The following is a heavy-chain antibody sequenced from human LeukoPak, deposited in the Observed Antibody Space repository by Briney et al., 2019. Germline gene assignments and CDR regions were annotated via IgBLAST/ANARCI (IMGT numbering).Heavy chain of an antibody. J-gene: IGHJ5*02. CDR3: ARLLIDYGDYGFDP. Sequence: GSLRLSCAASGFTFSSYSMNWIRQPPGKGLEWIGEINHSGSTNYNPPLKSRVTISVDTSKNQFSLKLSSVTAADTAVYYCARLLIDYGDYGFDPWGQGALVTVSS. D-gene: IGHD4-17*01. CDR1: GFTFSSYS. CDR2: INHSGST. V-gene: IGHV4-34*01.